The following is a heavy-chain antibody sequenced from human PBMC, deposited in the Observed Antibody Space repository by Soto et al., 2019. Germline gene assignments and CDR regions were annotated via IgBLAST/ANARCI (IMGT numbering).Heavy chain of an antibody. CDR2: IYYSGST. CDR3: ARIGSRPHSSRPYNWFDP. Sequence: PSETLSLTCTVSGGSISSGGYYWTWIRQHPGKGLEWIGYIYYSGSTYYNPSLKSRVTISVDTSKNQFSLKLSSVTAADTAVYYCARIGSRPHSSRPYNWFDPWGQGTLVTVSS. J-gene: IGHJ5*02. CDR1: GGSISSGGYY. D-gene: IGHD6-13*01. V-gene: IGHV4-31*03.